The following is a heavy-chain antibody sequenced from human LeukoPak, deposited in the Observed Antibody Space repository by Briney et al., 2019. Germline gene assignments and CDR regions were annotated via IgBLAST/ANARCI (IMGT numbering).Heavy chain of an antibody. CDR2: MNPNSGNT. V-gene: IGHV1-8*01. Sequence: ASVKVSCKASGYTFTSYDINWVRQAPRQGLEWMGWMNPNSGNTGYAQKFQGRVTMTRNTSISTAYMELSSLRSEDTAVYYCARRDKIKGFDYWGQGTLVTVSS. CDR3: ARRDKIKGFDY. D-gene: IGHD5-24*01. CDR1: GYTFTSYD. J-gene: IGHJ4*02.